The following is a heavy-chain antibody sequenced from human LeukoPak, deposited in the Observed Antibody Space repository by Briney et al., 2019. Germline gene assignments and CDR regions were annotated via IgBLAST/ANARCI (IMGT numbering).Heavy chain of an antibody. V-gene: IGHV4-59*01. J-gene: IGHJ4*02. CDR2: IYYSGST. D-gene: IGHD3-22*01. CDR1: GGSITSYY. Sequence: SETLSLTCSVSGGSITSYYWSWIRQPPGKGLEWIGYIYYSGSTNYNPSLKSRVTISVDTSKNQFSLKLSSVTAADTAVYFCARRFADVSAYGYWGQGILVTVSS. CDR3: ARRFADVSAYGY.